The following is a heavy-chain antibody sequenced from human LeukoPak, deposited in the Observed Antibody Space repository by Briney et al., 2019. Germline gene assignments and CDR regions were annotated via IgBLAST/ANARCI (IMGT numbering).Heavy chain of an antibody. CDR1: GDSINSYY. CDR2: IYYIGNS. Sequence: PSETLSLTCTVSGDSINSYYWSWIRQPPGKGLEWIGSIYYIGNSNYNPSLKSRVTISVDTSRNQFSLKVNSVTAADTAVYYCARDYGGNPGFFASWAQGTLVTAPS. J-gene: IGHJ4*02. V-gene: IGHV4-59*01. D-gene: IGHD4-23*01. CDR3: ARDYGGNPGFFAS.